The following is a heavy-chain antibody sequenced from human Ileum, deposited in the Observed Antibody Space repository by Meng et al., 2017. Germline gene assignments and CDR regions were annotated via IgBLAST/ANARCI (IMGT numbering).Heavy chain of an antibody. J-gene: IGHJ5*02. Sequence: GGSLRLSCAASGFTFRTSAMSWVRQAPGKGLEWVSSHRYSGGSTYYADAVRGRFTISSDSYENKLFLHMNSLRTEDSALYYCVRGGISLSGALQSWGQGTLVTVSS. V-gene: IGHV3-23*01. D-gene: IGHD2-15*01. CDR1: GFTFRTSA. CDR2: HRYSGGST. CDR3: VRGGISLSGALQS.